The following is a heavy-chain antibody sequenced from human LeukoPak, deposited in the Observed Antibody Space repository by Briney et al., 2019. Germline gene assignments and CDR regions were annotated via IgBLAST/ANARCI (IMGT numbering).Heavy chain of an antibody. D-gene: IGHD5-18*01. J-gene: IGHJ4*02. CDR3: ANDLGWIQLNLG. CDR1: GFTVSSDY. CDR2: IYSDANT. Sequence: PGGSLRLSCATSGFTVSSDYMTWVRQAPGKGLEWVSVIYSDANTYYADSVKGRFTISRDNSRNTVYLQMNSLRAEDTAVYYCANDLGWIQLNLGRGQGTLVTVSS. V-gene: IGHV3-66*01.